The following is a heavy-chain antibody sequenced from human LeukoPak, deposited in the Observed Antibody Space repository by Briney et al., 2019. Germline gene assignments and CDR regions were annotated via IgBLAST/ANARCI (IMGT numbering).Heavy chain of an antibody. CDR3: AKGTFYHDSSGYHGRYYFDY. CDR2: ISYDGSNK. CDR1: GFTFSSYA. V-gene: IGHV3-30*04. J-gene: IGHJ4*02. Sequence: PGGSLRLSCAASGFTFSSYAMHWVRQAPGKGLEWVAVISYDGSNKYYADSVKGRFTISRDNSKNTVYLQMHSLRAEDTAVYYCAKGTFYHDSSGYHGRYYFDYWGQGTLVTVSS. D-gene: IGHD3-22*01.